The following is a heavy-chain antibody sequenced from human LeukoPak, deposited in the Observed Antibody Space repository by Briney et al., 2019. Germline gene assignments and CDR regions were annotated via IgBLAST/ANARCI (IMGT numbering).Heavy chain of an antibody. CDR3: AQVTVGGHFDF. CDR1: GGSISDFY. CDR2: VSATRST. J-gene: IGHJ4*02. V-gene: IGHV4-4*07. Sequence: SETLSLTCTVSGGSISDFYWSWIRQPAGKGLEYIGRVSATRSTSFNPSLQSRVTMSVDTSKSQFSLKLSSVTAADTAVYYCAQVTVGGHFDFWGQGILVTVSS. D-gene: IGHD6-19*01.